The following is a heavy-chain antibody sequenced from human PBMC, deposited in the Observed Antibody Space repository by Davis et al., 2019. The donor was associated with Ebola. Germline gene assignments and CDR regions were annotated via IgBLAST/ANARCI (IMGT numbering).Heavy chain of an antibody. CDR1: GYSFTSYW. J-gene: IGHJ4*02. D-gene: IGHD3-22*01. Sequence: GESLKISCQGSGYSFTSYWIGWVRQLPGKGLEWMGIIYPGNSDTRYSPSFQGQVTISADKSISTAYLQWSSLKATDTAMYYCARRGTFYDSSGYVNYWGQGTLVTVSS. CDR3: ARRGTFYDSSGYVNY. V-gene: IGHV5-51*01. CDR2: IYPGNSDT.